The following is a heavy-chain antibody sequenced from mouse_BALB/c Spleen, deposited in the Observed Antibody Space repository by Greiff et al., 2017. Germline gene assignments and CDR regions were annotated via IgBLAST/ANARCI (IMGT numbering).Heavy chain of an antibody. J-gene: IGHJ3*01. V-gene: IGHV14-4*02. Sequence: EVKLMESGAELVRSGASVKLSCTASGFNIKDYYMHWVKQRPEQGLEWIGWIDPENGDTEYAPKFQGKATMTADTSSNTAYLQLSSLTSEDTAVYYCNCGNYVPWFAYWGQGTLVTVSA. D-gene: IGHD2-1*01. CDR3: NCGNYVPWFAY. CDR2: IDPENGDT. CDR1: GFNIKDYY.